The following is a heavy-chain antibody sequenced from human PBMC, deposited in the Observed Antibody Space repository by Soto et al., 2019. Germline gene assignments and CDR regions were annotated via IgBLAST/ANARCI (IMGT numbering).Heavy chain of an antibody. Sequence: GSLRLSCAASGFTFSSYGMHWVRQAPGKGLEWVAVIWYDGSNKYYADSVKGRFTISRDNSKNTLYLQMNSLRAEDTAVYYCARDTSGWDHGARFDYWGQGTLVTVSS. J-gene: IGHJ4*02. D-gene: IGHD6-19*01. CDR3: ARDTSGWDHGARFDY. CDR2: IWYDGSNK. V-gene: IGHV3-33*01. CDR1: GFTFSSYG.